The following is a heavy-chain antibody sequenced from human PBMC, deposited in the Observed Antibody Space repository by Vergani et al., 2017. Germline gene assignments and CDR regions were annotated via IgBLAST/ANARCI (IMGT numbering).Heavy chain of an antibody. J-gene: IGHJ4*02. V-gene: IGHV3-15*01. Sequence: EVQLVESGGGLVKPGGSLRLSCAASGFTFSNAWMSWVRQAPGKGLEWLGRIKSKTDGGTTDYAAPVKGRFTISRDDSKNTLYLQMNSLKTEDTAVYYCTTVGAGVAAAILNYWGQGILVTVCS. CDR2: IKSKTDGGTT. CDR1: GFTFSNAW. D-gene: IGHD2-2*02. CDR3: TTVGAGVAAAILNY.